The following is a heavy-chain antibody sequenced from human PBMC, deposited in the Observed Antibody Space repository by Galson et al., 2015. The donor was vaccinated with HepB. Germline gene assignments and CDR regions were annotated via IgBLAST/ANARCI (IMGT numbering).Heavy chain of an antibody. J-gene: IGHJ4*02. Sequence: SVKVSCKASGYTFTSYGISWVRQAPGQGLEWMGWISAYNGNTNYAQKLQGRVTVTTDTSTSTAYMELRSLRSDDTAVYYCARDRRIYCSSTSCYEFDYWGQGTLVTVSS. CDR1: GYTFTSYG. V-gene: IGHV1-18*01. CDR3: ARDRRIYCSSTSCYEFDY. D-gene: IGHD2-2*01. CDR2: ISAYNGNT.